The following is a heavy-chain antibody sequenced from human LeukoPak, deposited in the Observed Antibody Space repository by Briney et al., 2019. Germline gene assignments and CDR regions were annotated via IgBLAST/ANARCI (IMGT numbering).Heavy chain of an antibody. CDR2: ISSSGTTM. CDR1: GFTFSNYY. CDR3: AKGCLYDYVWGSCLGY. V-gene: IGHV3-11*04. Sequence: GGSLRLSCAASGFTFSNYYMSWIRQAPGKGLEWVSYISSSGTTMYYADSVKGRFIISRDNAKNSLFLQMNSLRAEDTAVYYCAKGCLYDYVWGSCLGYWGQGTLVTVSS. J-gene: IGHJ4*02. D-gene: IGHD3-16*01.